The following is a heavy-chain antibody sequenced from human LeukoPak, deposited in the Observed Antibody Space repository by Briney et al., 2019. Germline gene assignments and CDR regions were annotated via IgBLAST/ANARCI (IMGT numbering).Heavy chain of an antibody. CDR3: ARQVSDYFYYYIDD. V-gene: IGHV4-39*01. J-gene: IGHJ6*03. Sequence: SETLSLTCSVSGGSISSSSYYWNWIRQPPGKGLEWVGSIYYSGTTYYNSSLKSRVTISEDTSKNRFSLMLTSVTAADTAVYYCARQVSDYFYYYIDDWGEGTTVIVSS. CDR1: GGSISSSSYY. CDR2: IYYSGTT.